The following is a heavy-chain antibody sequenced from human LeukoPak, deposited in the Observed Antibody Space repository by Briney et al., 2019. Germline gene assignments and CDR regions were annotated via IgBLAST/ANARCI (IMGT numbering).Heavy chain of an antibody. J-gene: IGHJ4*02. V-gene: IGHV4-34*01. Sequence: PSETLSLTCGVNGGSLSGYYWSWIRQTPSNELEWIGEINHSGSTNYNPSLKSRVTISVDTSKNQSYLTLNSLTAADTAVYYCTRRRWSSSSVIGYWGRGTRVTVSS. CDR3: TRRRWSSSSVIGY. CDR2: INHSGST. D-gene: IGHD6-6*01. CDR1: GGSLSGYY.